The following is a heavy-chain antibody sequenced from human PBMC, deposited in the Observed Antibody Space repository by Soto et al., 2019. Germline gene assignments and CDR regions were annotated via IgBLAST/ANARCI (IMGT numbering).Heavy chain of an antibody. CDR3: ARDFKGSHYDFWSGYILPWFDP. CDR1: GFTFSSYG. V-gene: IGHV3-33*01. CDR2: IWYDGSNK. D-gene: IGHD3-3*01. J-gene: IGHJ5*02. Sequence: SLRLSCAASGFTFSSYGMHWVRQAPGKGLEWVAVIWYDGSNKYYADSVKGRFTISRDNSKNTLYLQMNSLRAEDTAVYYCARDFKGSHYDFWSGYILPWFDPWGQGTLVTVSS.